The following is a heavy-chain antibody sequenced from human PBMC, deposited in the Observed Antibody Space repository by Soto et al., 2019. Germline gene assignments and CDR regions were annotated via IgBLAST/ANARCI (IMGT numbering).Heavy chain of an antibody. D-gene: IGHD6-13*01. V-gene: IGHV1-69*01. CDR3: ASQTDGEAAAGTWGMDV. CDR1: GGTFSSYA. J-gene: IGHJ6*02. Sequence: QVQLVQSGAEVKKPGSSVQVSCKASGGTFSSYAISWVRQAPGQGLEWMGGIIPIFGTANYAQKFQGRVTITADESTSTAYMELSSLRSEDTAVYYCASQTDGEAAAGTWGMDVWGQGTTVTVSS. CDR2: IIPIFGTA.